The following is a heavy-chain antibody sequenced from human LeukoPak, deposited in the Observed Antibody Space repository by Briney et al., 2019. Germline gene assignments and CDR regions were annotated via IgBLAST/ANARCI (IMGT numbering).Heavy chain of an antibody. J-gene: IGHJ6*03. V-gene: IGHV3-53*01. CDR1: GFTVSSNS. D-gene: IGHD1-26*01. CDR2: IYSGDT. CDR3: ARDPYSGSYGAYYYYYMDV. Sequence: GGSLRLSCTVSGFTVSSNSMSWVRQAPGKGLEWVSFIYSGDTHYSDSVKGRFTISRDHSKNTLYLQMNGLRAEDTAVYYCARDPYSGSYGAYYYYYMDVWGKGTTVTISS.